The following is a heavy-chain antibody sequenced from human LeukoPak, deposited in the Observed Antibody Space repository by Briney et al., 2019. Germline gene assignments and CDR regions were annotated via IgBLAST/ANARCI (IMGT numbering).Heavy chain of an antibody. J-gene: IGHJ5*02. CDR2: ASSSGGGT. CDR3: AKGGQVVGNWFDP. D-gene: IGHD2-15*01. V-gene: IGHV3-23*01. Sequence: GGSLRLSCAASGFTFNTYAMSWVRQAPGKGLEWVSAASSSGGGTYYTDSVKGRFTISRDNSKHTLYLQMDSLRDEDTAIYYCAKGGQVVGNWFDPWGQGTLVTVSS. CDR1: GFTFNTYA.